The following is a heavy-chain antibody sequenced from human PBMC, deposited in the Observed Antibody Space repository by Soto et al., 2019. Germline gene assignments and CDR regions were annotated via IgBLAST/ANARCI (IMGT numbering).Heavy chain of an antibody. V-gene: IGHV4-30-4*01. J-gene: IGHJ6*02. CDR1: DGYIIGGDDC. D-gene: IGHD3-9*01. Sequence: SWTVSDGYIIGGDDCWSWIRQSPGKGLEWIGYISSIGSTYYNPSLKSRVSVSRDTSKNQFSLKLSSVTTTDTAVYYCARGLVIRPYYYHGMDVWGQGTSVTGSS. CDR3: ARGLVIRPYYYHGMDV. CDR2: ISSIGST.